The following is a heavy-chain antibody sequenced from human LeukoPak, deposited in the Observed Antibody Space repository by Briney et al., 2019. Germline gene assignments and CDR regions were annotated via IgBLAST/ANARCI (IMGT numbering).Heavy chain of an antibody. CDR1: GGSFSGYY. J-gene: IGHJ5*02. D-gene: IGHD3-10*01. Sequence: SETLSLTCAVYGGSFSGYYWSWIRQPPGKGLEWIGEINHSGSTNYNPSLKSRVTISVDTSKNQFSLKLSSVTAADTAVCYCARGITMVRGPSNWFDPWGQGTLVTVSS. V-gene: IGHV4-34*01. CDR2: INHSGST. CDR3: ARGITMVRGPSNWFDP.